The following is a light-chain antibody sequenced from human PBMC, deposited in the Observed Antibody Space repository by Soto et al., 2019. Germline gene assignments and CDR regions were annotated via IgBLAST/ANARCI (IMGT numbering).Light chain of an antibody. CDR3: SSYTSRSTVV. V-gene: IGLV2-14*01. J-gene: IGLJ2*01. CDR1: SSDVGAYDH. Sequence: QSVLTQSASVSGSPGQSITISCTGTSSDVGAYDHVSWYQQYPGKVPKLMIYEVSNRPSGVSNRFSGSKSGNTASLNILGLQAEDEADYYCSSYTSRSTVVFGGGTKLTVL. CDR2: EVS.